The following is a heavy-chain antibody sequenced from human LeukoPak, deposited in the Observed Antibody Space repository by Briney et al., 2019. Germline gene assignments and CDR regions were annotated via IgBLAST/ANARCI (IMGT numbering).Heavy chain of an antibody. V-gene: IGHV3-30*02. D-gene: IGHD3-16*01. CDR2: IRYDGSNK. Sequence: SGGALRLSCAASGFTLRNYCMHWVRPAPGQGVGWGAFIRYDGSNKYYADSVKGRFTISRDNSKNTLYLQMNSLRAEDTAVYYCAKDLWDGPQGDYWGQGTLVTVSS. CDR3: AKDLWDGPQGDY. CDR1: GFTLRNYC. J-gene: IGHJ4*02.